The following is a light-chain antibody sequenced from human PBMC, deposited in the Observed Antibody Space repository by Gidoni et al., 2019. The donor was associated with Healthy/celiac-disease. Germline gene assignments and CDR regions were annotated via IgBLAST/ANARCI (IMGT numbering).Light chain of an antibody. CDR3: QQRSNWLYT. V-gene: IGKV3-11*01. J-gene: IGKJ2*01. CDR1: QSVSSY. Sequence: EIVLTQSPATLSLSPGERATLSCRASQSVSSYLAWYQQNPGQAPRLLIDDASNRATGIPARFSGSGSGTDFTLTISSLEPEDFAVYYCQQRSNWLYTFGQGTKLEIK. CDR2: DAS.